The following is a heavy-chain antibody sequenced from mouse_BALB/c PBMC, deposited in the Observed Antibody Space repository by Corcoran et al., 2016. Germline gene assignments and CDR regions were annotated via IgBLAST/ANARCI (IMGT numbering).Heavy chain of an antibody. CDR3: ARGNYHDY. CDR1: GFNIKDTY. J-gene: IGHJ2*01. CDR2: IDPANGNT. V-gene: IGHV14-3*02. Sequence: EVQLQQSGSELVKPGAAVKLSCTASGFNIKDTYMHWVKQRPEQGLEWIGRIDPANGNTKYDPKFQGKATITADTSSNTAYLPLSSLTSEDTAVYYCARGNYHDYWGQGTTLTVS.